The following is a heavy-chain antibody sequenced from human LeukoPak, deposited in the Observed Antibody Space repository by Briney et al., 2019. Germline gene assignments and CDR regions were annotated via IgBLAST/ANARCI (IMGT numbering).Heavy chain of an antibody. CDR1: GFTLSSYA. J-gene: IGHJ4*02. V-gene: IGHV3-23*01. CDR3: AKSRELYDYYFDY. Sequence: PGGSLRLSCAASGFTLSSYAMSWVRQAPGKGLEWVSAISGSGGSTYYADSVKGRFTISRDNSKNTLYLQMNSLRAEDTAVYYCAKSRELYDYYFDYWGQGTLVTVSS. CDR2: ISGSGGST. D-gene: IGHD3-10*01.